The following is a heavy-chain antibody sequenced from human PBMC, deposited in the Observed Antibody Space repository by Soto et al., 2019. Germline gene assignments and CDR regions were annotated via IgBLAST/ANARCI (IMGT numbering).Heavy chain of an antibody. V-gene: IGHV3-9*01. CDR2: ISWNSGSI. J-gene: IGHJ6*02. CDR1: GFTFDDYA. Sequence: EVQLVESWGGLVQPGRSLRLSCAASGFTFDDYAMHWVRQAPGKGLEWVSGISWNSGSIGYADSVKGRFTISRDNAKNSLYLQMNSLRAEDTALYYCAKDGGGDYYYGMDVWGQGTTVTVSS. CDR3: AKDGGGDYYYGMDV. D-gene: IGHD3-16*01.